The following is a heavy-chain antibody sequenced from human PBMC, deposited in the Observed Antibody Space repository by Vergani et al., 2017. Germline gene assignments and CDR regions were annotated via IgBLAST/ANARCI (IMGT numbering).Heavy chain of an antibody. V-gene: IGHV3-74*01. Sequence: EVQLVESGGGLVQPGGSLRLSCAASGFTFSSYWMHWVRQAPGKGLVWVSRINSDGSSTSYADSVKGRFTISGDNAKNTLYLQMNSLRAEDTAVYYCARDRGGRYYYYGMDVWGQGTTVTVSS. CDR3: ARDRGGRYYYYGMDV. CDR2: INSDGSST. J-gene: IGHJ6*02. CDR1: GFTFSSYW. D-gene: IGHD2-15*01.